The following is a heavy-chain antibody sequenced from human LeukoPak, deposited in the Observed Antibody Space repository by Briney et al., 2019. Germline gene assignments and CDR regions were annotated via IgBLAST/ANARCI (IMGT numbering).Heavy chain of an antibody. CDR1: GYTFTSYG. V-gene: IGHV1-18*01. J-gene: IGHJ3*02. Sequence: ASVKVSCKASGYTFTSYGINWVRQAPGQGLEWMGWISAYNGDTNYAQKLQGRVTMTTDTSTSTAYMELSSLRSEDTAVYYCARTDYDILTGYLTYDAFDIWGQGTMVTVSS. CDR3: ARTDYDILTGYLTYDAFDI. D-gene: IGHD3-9*01. CDR2: ISAYNGDT.